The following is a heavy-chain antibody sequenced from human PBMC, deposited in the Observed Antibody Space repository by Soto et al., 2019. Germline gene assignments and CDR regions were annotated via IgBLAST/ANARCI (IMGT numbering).Heavy chain of an antibody. V-gene: IGHV6-1*01. D-gene: IGHD1-1*01. J-gene: IGHJ6*02. CDR2: TYYRSKWYN. CDR3: ARALYNWNDNGMVYYYYYYGMDV. CDR1: GDSVSSNSAA. Sequence: SQTLSLTCAISGDSVSSNSAAWNWIRQSPSRGLEWLGRTYYRSKWYNDYAVSVKSRITINPDTSKNQFSLQLNSVTPEDTAVYYCARALYNWNDNGMVYYYYYYGMDVWGQGTTVTVSS.